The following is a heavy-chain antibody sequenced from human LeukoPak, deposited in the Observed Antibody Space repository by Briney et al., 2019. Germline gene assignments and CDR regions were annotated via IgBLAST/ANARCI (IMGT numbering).Heavy chain of an antibody. CDR1: GFTFSSYG. CDR3: AKGRILWFGEQSDFDY. Sequence: GGSLRLSCAASGFTFSSYGMSWVRQAPGKGLEWISTISDSGAYTYYADFVKGRFTVSRDNSKNMVFLEVNSLRAGDTATYFCAKGRILWFGEQSDFDYWGQGTLVTVSS. CDR2: ISDSGAYT. D-gene: IGHD3-10*01. J-gene: IGHJ4*02. V-gene: IGHV3-23*01.